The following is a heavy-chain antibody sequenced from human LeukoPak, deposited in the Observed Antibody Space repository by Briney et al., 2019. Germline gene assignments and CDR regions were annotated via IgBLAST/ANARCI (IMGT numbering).Heavy chain of an antibody. Sequence: ASVKVSCKASGGTFSSYAISWVRQAPGHGLEWRGGIIPISGTANYAQKFQGRVTITADESTSTAYMELSSLRSEDTAVYYCARDLKPTIYCSSTSCYEAFDIWGQGTMVTVSS. CDR2: IIPISGTA. CDR3: ARDLKPTIYCSSTSCYEAFDI. V-gene: IGHV1-69*13. CDR1: GGTFSSYA. J-gene: IGHJ3*02. D-gene: IGHD2-2*01.